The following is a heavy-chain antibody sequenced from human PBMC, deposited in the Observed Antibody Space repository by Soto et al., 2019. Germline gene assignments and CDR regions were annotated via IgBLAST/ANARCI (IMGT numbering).Heavy chain of an antibody. D-gene: IGHD2-15*01. J-gene: IGHJ6*02. CDR1: GFTFSSYS. V-gene: IGHV3-21*01. CDR2: ISGTSDYI. Sequence: GGSLRLSCAASGFTFSSYSMNWVRQAPGRGLEWVAAISGTSDYIYYADSVKGRFTISRDNAKTSLYIQMNSLRAEDTAVYYCARDHRYCSGSSCRPYYYYYCMDVWGQGTTVTVSS. CDR3: ARDHRYCSGSSCRPYYYYYCMDV.